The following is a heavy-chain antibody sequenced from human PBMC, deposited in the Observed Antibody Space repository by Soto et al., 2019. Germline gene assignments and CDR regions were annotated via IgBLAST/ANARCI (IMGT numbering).Heavy chain of an antibody. CDR1: GFAFDDYV. V-gene: IGHV3-9*01. Sequence: GGSLRLSCAASGFAFDDYVMHWVRQPPGRGLEWVSGITWNGGTIRYVDSVKGRFTISRDNAENSLYLQMNSLRPEDTAVYYCAKGGSAALIAPSGRANWFDPWGPGTQVTVSS. CDR3: AKGGSAALIAPSGRANWFDP. J-gene: IGHJ5*02. D-gene: IGHD6-13*01. CDR2: ITWNGGTI.